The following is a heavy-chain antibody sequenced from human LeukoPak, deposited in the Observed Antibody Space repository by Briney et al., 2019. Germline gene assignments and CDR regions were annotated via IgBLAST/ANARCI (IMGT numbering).Heavy chain of an antibody. J-gene: IGHJ4*02. D-gene: IGHD1-14*01. CDR3: AKDIRNWDY. CDR1: GFTFSTYA. Sequence: GSLRLSCAASGFTFSTYAMSWVRQAPGKGLEWVSAISANGGSTFYADSVKGRFTISRDNSKNTLYLQMNSLRAEDTAVYYCAKDIRNWDYWGQGTLVTVSS. CDR2: ISANGGST. V-gene: IGHV3-23*01.